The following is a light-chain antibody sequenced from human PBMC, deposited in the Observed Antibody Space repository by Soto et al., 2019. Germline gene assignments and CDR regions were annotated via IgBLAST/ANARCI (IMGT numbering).Light chain of an antibody. CDR1: CSDVGGYNY. Sequence: QSALTQPPSASGSPGLSVTISCTGTCSDVGGYNYVSWYQQHPGKAPKLVIYEVSKRPSGVPDRFSGSKSGNTASLTVSGLQAEDEADYYCSSFAGSNNYVFGTGTKLTVL. V-gene: IGLV2-8*01. CDR2: EVS. J-gene: IGLJ1*01. CDR3: SSFAGSNNYV.